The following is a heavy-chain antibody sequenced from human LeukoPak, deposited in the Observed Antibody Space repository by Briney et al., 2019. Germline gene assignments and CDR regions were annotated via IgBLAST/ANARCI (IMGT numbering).Heavy chain of an antibody. CDR3: AGDVDSSGAWYFYF. CDR2: IYTSGST. D-gene: IGHD6-19*01. CDR1: GGSISSGSYY. Sequence: SQTLSLTCTVSGGSISSGSYYWSWIRQPAGKVLEWIGRIYTSGSTNYNPSLTSRVTISVDTSKNQFSLKLSSVTDTDTAVYYCAGDVDSSGAWYFYFWGQGTLVTVSS. J-gene: IGHJ4*02. V-gene: IGHV4-61*02.